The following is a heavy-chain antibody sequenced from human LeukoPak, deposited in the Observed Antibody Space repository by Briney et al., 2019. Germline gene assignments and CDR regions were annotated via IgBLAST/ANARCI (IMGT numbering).Heavy chain of an antibody. CDR1: GFTISSYA. CDR3: ANNYCWGGSGPTPPPWFDP. D-gene: IGHD2-15*01. V-gene: IGHV3-23*01. CDR2: ISGSGGST. J-gene: IGHJ5*02. Sequence: GGSLRLSCAASGFTISSYAMSWVRQAPGKGLEWVSAISGSGGSTYYADSVKGRFTISRDNSKNTLYLQMNRLRAEDKAVYYCANNYCWGGSGPTPPPWFDPWGQGTLVTVSS.